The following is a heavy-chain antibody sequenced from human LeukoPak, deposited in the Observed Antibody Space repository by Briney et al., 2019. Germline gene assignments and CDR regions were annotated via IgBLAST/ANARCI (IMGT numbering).Heavy chain of an antibody. Sequence: PGGSLRLSGAASGFTFNTYNMNWVRQAPGKGLEWVSYISSSSSTIYYATSVRGRFTISRDNAKNSLYLQMNSLRDEDTAVYYCARGVEGSQYYDSSGKGNALDIWGQGTMVTVSS. CDR3: ARGVEGSQYYDSSGKGNALDI. V-gene: IGHV3-48*02. CDR2: ISSSSSTI. CDR1: GFTFNTYN. J-gene: IGHJ3*02. D-gene: IGHD3-22*01.